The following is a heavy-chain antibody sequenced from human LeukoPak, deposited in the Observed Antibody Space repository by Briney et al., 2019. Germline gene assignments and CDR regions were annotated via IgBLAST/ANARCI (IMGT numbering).Heavy chain of an antibody. CDR2: ISWDGGST. CDR3: AKGGAAAGNYYMDV. V-gene: IGHV3-43D*03. J-gene: IGHJ6*03. D-gene: IGHD6-13*01. Sequence: GGSLRLSCAASGFTFEDYAMHWVRRAPGKGLEWVSLISWDGGSTYYADSVKGRFTISRDNSKNSLYLQMNSLRAEDTALYYCAKGGAAAGNYYMDVWGKGTTVTVSS. CDR1: GFTFEDYA.